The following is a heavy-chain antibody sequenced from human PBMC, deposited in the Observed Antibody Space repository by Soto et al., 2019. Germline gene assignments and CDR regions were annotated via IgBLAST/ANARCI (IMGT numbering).Heavy chain of an antibody. CDR3: ARDRVLSDAFDI. J-gene: IGHJ3*02. CDR1: GFTFSSYW. CDR2: INSDGSST. V-gene: IGHV3-74*01. Sequence: EVQLVESGGGLVQPGGSLRLSCAASGFTFSSYWMHWVRQAPGKGLVWVSRINSDGSSTSYADSVKGRFTISRDNAKSTLYLQMNSLRAEDTAVYYCARDRVLSDAFDIWGQGTMVTVSS.